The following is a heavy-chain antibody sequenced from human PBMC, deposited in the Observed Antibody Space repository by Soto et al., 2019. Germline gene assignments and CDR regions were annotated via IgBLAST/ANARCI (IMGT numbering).Heavy chain of an antibody. CDR2: ISWNSGSI. CDR1: GFTFDDYA. V-gene: IGHV3-9*01. J-gene: IGHJ2*01. CDR3: AKAGIAAAGTWYFDL. Sequence: EVQLVESGGGLVQPGRSLRLSCAASGFTFDDYAMHWVRQAPGKGLEWVSGISWNSGSIGYADSVKGRFIISRDNAKNSLYLQMNSLRAEDTALYYCAKAGIAAAGTWYFDLWGRGTLVTVSS. D-gene: IGHD6-13*01.